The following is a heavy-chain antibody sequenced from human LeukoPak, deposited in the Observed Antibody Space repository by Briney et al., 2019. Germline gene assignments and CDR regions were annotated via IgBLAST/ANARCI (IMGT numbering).Heavy chain of an antibody. J-gene: IGHJ4*02. CDR3: ARDSTRIFDY. V-gene: IGHV3-21*01. CDR2: ISSSSSYI. Sequence: GGSLRLSVEAPGLTFGTNAINWFPQAPGKGLEWVSSISSSSSYIYYADSVKGRFTISRDNAKNSLYLQMNSLRAEDTAVYYCARDSTRIFDYWGQGTLVTVSS. D-gene: IGHD1-14*01. CDR1: GLTFGTNA.